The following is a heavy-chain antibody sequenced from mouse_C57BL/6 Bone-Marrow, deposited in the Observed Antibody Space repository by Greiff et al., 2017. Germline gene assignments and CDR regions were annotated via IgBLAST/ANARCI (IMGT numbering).Heavy chain of an antibody. V-gene: IGHV3-6*01. D-gene: IGHD1-1*01. CDR3: ARREDYYGSSPWYFDV. Sequence: ESGPGLVKPSQSLSLTCSVTGYSITSGYYWNWIRQFPGNKLEWMGYISYDGSNNYNPSLKNRISITRDTSKNQFFLKLNSVTTEDTATYYCARREDYYGSSPWYFDVWGTGTTVTVSS. CDR2: ISYDGSN. CDR1: GYSITSGYY. J-gene: IGHJ1*03.